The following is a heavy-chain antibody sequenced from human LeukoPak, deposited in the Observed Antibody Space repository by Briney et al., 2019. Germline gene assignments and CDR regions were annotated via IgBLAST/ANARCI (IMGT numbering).Heavy chain of an antibody. CDR3: VRDLYSGYDGRRPFDY. V-gene: IGHV3-64D*06. D-gene: IGHD5-12*01. CDR2: ISSNGGST. Sequence: GGSLRLSCAASGFTFSSYAMHWVRQAPGRGLEYVSGISSNGGSTYYADFVKGRFTISRDNSKNTLYLQMSSLRAEDTAVYYCVRDLYSGYDGRRPFDYWGQGTLVTVSS. J-gene: IGHJ4*02. CDR1: GFTFSSYA.